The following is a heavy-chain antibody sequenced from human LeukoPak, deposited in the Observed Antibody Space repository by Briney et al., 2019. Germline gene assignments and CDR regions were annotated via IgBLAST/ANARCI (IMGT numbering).Heavy chain of an antibody. CDR1: GSLFTSYT. V-gene: IGHV5-51*01. CDR3: ARLYYDSSGYYTPFDY. CDR2: LYPGDSYT. J-gene: IGHJ4*02. Sequence: PGGTLQVSCQGSGSLFTSYTVGWVRLVPGKGREGVWILYPGDSYTRYSPSFQGQVTISADKSISTAYLQWSSLKASDTAMYYCARLYYDSSGYYTPFDYWGQGTLVTVSS. D-gene: IGHD3-22*01.